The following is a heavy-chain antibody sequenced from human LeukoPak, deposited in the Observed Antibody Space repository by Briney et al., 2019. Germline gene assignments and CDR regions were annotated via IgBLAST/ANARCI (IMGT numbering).Heavy chain of an antibody. CDR3: ARDVSCSGGSCADY. V-gene: IGHV4-59*01. Sequence: SSETLSLTCTVSGGSISSYYWSWIRQPPGKGLERIGYIYYSGSTNYNPSLKSRVTISVDTSKNQFSLKLSSVTAADTAVYYCARDVSCSGGSCADYWGQGTLVTVSS. D-gene: IGHD2-15*01. J-gene: IGHJ4*02. CDR2: IYYSGST. CDR1: GGSISSYY.